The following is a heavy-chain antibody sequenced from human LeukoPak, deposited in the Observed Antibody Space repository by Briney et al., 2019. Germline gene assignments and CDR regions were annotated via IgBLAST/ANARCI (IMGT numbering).Heavy chain of an antibody. CDR2: INPSGGST. V-gene: IGHV1-46*01. D-gene: IGHD5-24*01. CDR3: ARDGGDGYRDEAPYFDY. CDR1: GYTFTSYY. Sequence: ASVKVSCKASGYTFTSYYMHWVRQAPGQGLEWMGIINPSGGSTSYAQKFQGRVTMTRDTSTSTVYMELSSLRSEDTAVYYCARDGGDGYRDEAPYFDYWGQGTLVTVSS. J-gene: IGHJ4*02.